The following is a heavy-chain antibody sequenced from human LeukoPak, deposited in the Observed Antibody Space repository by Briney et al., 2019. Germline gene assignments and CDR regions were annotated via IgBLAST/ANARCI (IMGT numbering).Heavy chain of an antibody. Sequence: ARSLRLSCAASGFTFSGYGMHWVRQAPGKGLEWVAVIWYDGSSKYYADSVKGRFTISRDNPKNTLYLQMNSLRAEDTAVYYCARELPPLVKFYFDHWGQGTPVTASS. CDR2: IWYDGSSK. CDR3: ARELPPLVKFYFDH. J-gene: IGHJ4*02. CDR1: GFTFSGYG. V-gene: IGHV3-33*01. D-gene: IGHD1-26*01.